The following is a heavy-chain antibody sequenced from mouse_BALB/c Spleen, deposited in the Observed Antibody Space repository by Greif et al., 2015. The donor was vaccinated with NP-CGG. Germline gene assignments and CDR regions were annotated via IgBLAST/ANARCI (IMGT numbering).Heavy chain of an antibody. CDR2: ISSGGSYT. J-gene: IGHJ4*01. CDR3: TRRGDGKGMDY. V-gene: IGHV5-6-4*01. CDR1: GFTFSSYT. D-gene: IGHD2-1*01. Sequence: EVKLEESGGGLVKPGGSLKLSCAASGFTFSSYTMSWVRQTPEKRLEWVATISSGGSYTYYPDSVKGRFTISRDNAKNTLYLQMSSLKSEDTAMYYCTRRGDGKGMDYWGQGTSVTVSS.